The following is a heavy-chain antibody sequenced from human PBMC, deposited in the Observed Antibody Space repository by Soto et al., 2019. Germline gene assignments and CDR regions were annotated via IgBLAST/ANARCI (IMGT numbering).Heavy chain of an antibody. J-gene: IGHJ4*02. CDR3: AREVYSSGWFDY. Sequence: GESLKISCAASGFTVSSNYMSWVRQAPGKGLEWVSVIYSGGSTYYADSVKGRFTISRDNSKNTLYLQMNSLRAEDTAVYYCAREVYSSGWFDYWGQGTLVTVSS. D-gene: IGHD6-19*01. V-gene: IGHV3-53*01. CDR1: GFTVSSNY. CDR2: IYSGGST.